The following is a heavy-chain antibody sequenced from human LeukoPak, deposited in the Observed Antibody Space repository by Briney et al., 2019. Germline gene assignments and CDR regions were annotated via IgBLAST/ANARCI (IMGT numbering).Heavy chain of an antibody. Sequence: ASVKVSCKASGYTFTSYDVNWVRQATGQGLEWMGWMNPNSGNTGYAQKFQGRVTMTRNTSISTAYMELSSLRSEDTAVYYCARATIAARPGGYYYSMDVWGKGTTVTVSS. CDR2: MNPNSGNT. CDR3: ARATIAARPGGYYYSMDV. J-gene: IGHJ6*03. CDR1: GYTFTSYD. V-gene: IGHV1-8*01. D-gene: IGHD6-6*01.